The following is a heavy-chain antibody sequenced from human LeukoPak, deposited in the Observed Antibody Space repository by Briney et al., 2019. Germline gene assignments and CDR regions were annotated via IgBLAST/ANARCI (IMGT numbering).Heavy chain of an antibody. J-gene: IGHJ5*02. CDR3: AKSSGSSQKGFDP. Sequence: PGGSLRLSCAASEFTFSTFTMSWVRQAPGKGLEWVASNTGDGENTYSADSVKGRFSISRDNSKDMLFLQMSSLRVDDTAIYFCAKSSGSSQKGFDPWGQGTLVTVSS. CDR2: NTGDGENT. D-gene: IGHD3-10*01. CDR1: EFTFSTFT. V-gene: IGHV3-23*01.